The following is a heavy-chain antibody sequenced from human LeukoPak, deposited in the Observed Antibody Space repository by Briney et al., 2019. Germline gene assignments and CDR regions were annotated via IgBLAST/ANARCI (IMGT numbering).Heavy chain of an antibody. J-gene: IGHJ4*02. CDR1: GGSISSYY. V-gene: IGHV4-59*01. D-gene: IGHD6-25*01. CDR2: IYYSGST. Sequence: SETLSLTCTVSGGSISSYYWSWIRQPPGKGLEWIGYIYYSGSTNYNPSLKSRVTISVDTPKNQFSLKLSSVTAADTAVYYCARTVRSSGSYFDYWGQGTLVTVSS. CDR3: ARTVRSSGSYFDY.